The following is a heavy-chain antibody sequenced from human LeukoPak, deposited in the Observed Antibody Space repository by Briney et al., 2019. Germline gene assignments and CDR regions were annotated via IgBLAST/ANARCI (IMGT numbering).Heavy chain of an antibody. Sequence: GGSLRLSCAASGFTFSSYWMHWVRQAPGKGLVWVSRINSDGSSTSYADSVNGRFTISRDNAKNTLYLQMNSLRAEDTAVYYCASLQYGDYVSYYYYYMDVWGKGTTVTVSS. CDR2: INSDGSST. CDR3: ASLQYGDYVSYYYYYMDV. V-gene: IGHV3-74*01. CDR1: GFTFSSYW. D-gene: IGHD4-17*01. J-gene: IGHJ6*03.